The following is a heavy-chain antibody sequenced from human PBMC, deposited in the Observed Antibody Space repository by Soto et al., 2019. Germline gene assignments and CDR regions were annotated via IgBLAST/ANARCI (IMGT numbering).Heavy chain of an antibody. D-gene: IGHD6-13*01. V-gene: IGHV4-30-2*01. J-gene: IGHJ4*02. CDR1: GGSISSGGYS. CDR3: ARVKAGVVY. Sequence: SETLSLTCAVSGGSISSGGYSWSWIRQPPGKGLEWIGYMYHSGSTYYNPSLKSRVTISIDRSKNQFSLKLSSLTAADTAVYYCARVKAGVVYWGQGTLVTSPQ. CDR2: MYHSGST.